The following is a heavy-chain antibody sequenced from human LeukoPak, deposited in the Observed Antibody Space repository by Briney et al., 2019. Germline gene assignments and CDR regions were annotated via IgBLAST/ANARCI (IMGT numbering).Heavy chain of an antibody. D-gene: IGHD5-18*01. CDR3: ATRSGYSYGYLVYFDY. CDR1: GYTFTSYG. Sequence: GASVKVSCKASGYTFTSYGISWVRQAPGQGLEWMGWISAYNGNTNYAQKLQGRVTMTTDTSTSTAYMELSSLRSEDTAVYYCATRSGYSYGYLVYFDYWGQGTLVTVSS. CDR2: ISAYNGNT. J-gene: IGHJ4*02. V-gene: IGHV1-18*01.